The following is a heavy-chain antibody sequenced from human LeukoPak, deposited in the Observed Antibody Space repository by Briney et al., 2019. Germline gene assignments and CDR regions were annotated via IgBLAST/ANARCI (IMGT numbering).Heavy chain of an antibody. CDR2: IGGGSENT. D-gene: IGHD7-27*01. CDR1: GFTFSSYA. J-gene: IGHJ4*02. Sequence: GGSLRLSCAASGFTFSSYAMSWVRQAPGKGLEWLSTIGGGSENTYCADSVRGRFTISRDNSKNTVYLQMKSLRADDTAVYFCAKVLTGSQVYWGQGTLVTVSS. CDR3: AKVLTGSQVY. V-gene: IGHV3-23*01.